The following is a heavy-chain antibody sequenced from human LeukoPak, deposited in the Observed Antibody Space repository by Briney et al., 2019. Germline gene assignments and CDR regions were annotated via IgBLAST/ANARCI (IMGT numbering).Heavy chain of an antibody. CDR1: GFTFSDYY. CDR2: ISSSGSTI. D-gene: IGHD6-19*01. J-gene: IGHJ4*02. Sequence: PGGSLRLSCAASGFTFSDYYMSWIRQAPGKGLEWVSYISSSGSTIYYADSVKGRFTISRDNSKNTLYLQMNSLIAEDTAVYYCAKDSPRPSSGWSFDYWGQGTLVTVSS. CDR3: AKDSPRPSSGWSFDY. V-gene: IGHV3-11*01.